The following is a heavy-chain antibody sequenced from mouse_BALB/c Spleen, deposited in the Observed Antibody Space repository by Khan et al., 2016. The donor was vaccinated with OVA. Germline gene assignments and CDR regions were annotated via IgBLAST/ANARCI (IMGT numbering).Heavy chain of an antibody. CDR1: GYSITSDYA. J-gene: IGHJ3*01. V-gene: IGHV3-2*02. CDR3: ARGRYRYPFAY. D-gene: IGHD2-14*01. CDR2: ISYSGST. Sequence: EVKLLESGPGLVKPSQSLSLTCTVTGYSITSDYAWNWIRQFPGNKLEWMGYISYSGSTSYNPSHKSRISITRDTSKNQFFLQLNSVTTEDTATYYCARGRYRYPFAYWGQGTLVTVSA.